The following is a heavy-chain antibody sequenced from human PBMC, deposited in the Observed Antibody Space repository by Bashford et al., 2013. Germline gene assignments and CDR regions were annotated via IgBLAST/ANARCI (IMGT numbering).Heavy chain of an antibody. CDR2: FNPNSGGS. Sequence: VASVKVSCKASGYTFTDQFIHWVRQAPGQGLEWMGWFNPNSGGSNLLQTFQGRLTLTGDTSITTAYMELTKLTSDDTAVYYCARDLDRAALPPAYWGQGTLVTVSS. CDR1: GYTFTDQF. J-gene: IGHJ4*02. CDR3: ARDLDRAALPPAY. D-gene: IGHD6-6*01. V-gene: IGHV1-2*02.